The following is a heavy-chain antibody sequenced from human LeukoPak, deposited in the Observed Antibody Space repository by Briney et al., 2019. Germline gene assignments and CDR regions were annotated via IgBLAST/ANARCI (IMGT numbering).Heavy chain of an antibody. CDR3: AKDWNYYDSSGYYSYFDY. CDR1: GFTFSSYG. Sequence: GRSLRLSCAASGFTFSSYGMHWVRQAPGKGLEWVAVISYDGSNKYYADSVKGRFTISRDNSKNTLYLQMNSLRAEDTAVYYCAKDWNYYDSSGYYSYFDYWGQGTLVTVSS. D-gene: IGHD3-22*01. V-gene: IGHV3-30*18. J-gene: IGHJ4*02. CDR2: ISYDGSNK.